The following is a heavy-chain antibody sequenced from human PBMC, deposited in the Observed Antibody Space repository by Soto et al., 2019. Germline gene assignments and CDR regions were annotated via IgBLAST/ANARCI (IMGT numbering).Heavy chain of an antibody. CDR3: AKAPYYYGSGYYYYGMDV. J-gene: IGHJ6*02. CDR1: GFTFSSYA. CDR2: ISGSGGNT. D-gene: IGHD3-10*01. Sequence: PGGSLRLSCAASGFTFSSYAMSWVRQAPGRGLEWVSAISGSGGNTYYADSVKGRFTISRDNSKNTLYLQMNSLRAEDTAVYYCAKAPYYYGSGYYYYGMDVWGQGTTVTVSS. V-gene: IGHV3-23*01.